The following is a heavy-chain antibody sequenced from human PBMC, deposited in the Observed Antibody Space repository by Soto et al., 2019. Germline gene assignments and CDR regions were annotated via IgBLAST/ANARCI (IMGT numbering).Heavy chain of an antibody. Sequence: GSLRLSCAASGFTFRNYGMHWVRQAPGKGLEWVAFVWLDGSNKYYADSVRDRFTISRVNSKNTLYLQMNSLRAEDTAVYHCAPQAFDYWGQGTLVTISS. CDR3: APQAFDY. V-gene: IGHV3-30*02. CDR2: VWLDGSNK. CDR1: GFTFRNYG. J-gene: IGHJ4*02.